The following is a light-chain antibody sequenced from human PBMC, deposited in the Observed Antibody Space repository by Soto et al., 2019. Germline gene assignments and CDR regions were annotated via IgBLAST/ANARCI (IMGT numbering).Light chain of an antibody. J-gene: IGKJ1*01. V-gene: IGKV3-15*01. CDR2: GAS. Sequence: EIVMTQSPATLSVSPGERATLSCRASQSVSSNLAWYQQKPGQAPRPLIYGASTRATGIPARFSGSGSGTEFTLTISSLRSEDFAVYYCQQYNNWPRTFGQVTKVDIK. CDR3: QQYNNWPRT. CDR1: QSVSSN.